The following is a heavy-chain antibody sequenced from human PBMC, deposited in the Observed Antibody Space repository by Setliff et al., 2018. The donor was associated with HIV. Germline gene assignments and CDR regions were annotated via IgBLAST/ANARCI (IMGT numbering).Heavy chain of an antibody. Sequence: VASVKVSCKASGYTFTGYYMHWVRQAPGQGLEWMGWINPNSGGTNYAQKFQGWVTMTRDTSISTAYIELSRLRSDDTAVYYCARDPEAAAGIRYPGNAFDIWGQGTMVTVSS. CDR1: GYTFTGYY. CDR2: INPNSGGT. V-gene: IGHV1-2*04. CDR3: ARDPEAAAGIRYPGNAFDI. J-gene: IGHJ3*02. D-gene: IGHD6-13*01.